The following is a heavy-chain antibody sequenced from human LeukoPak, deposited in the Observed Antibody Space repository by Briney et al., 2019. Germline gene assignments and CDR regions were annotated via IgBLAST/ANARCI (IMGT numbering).Heavy chain of an antibody. Sequence: PSDTLSLTCTVSGGSISSDYWSWIRQAPGKGLEWIGYIYYSGTTSYNPSLTSRVTISLDTSKNQFSLKLSSVTAADTAVYYCARGANWGSPDYWGQGTLVTVSS. CDR1: GGSISSDY. D-gene: IGHD7-27*01. CDR2: IYYSGTT. V-gene: IGHV4-59*07. CDR3: ARGANWGSPDY. J-gene: IGHJ4*02.